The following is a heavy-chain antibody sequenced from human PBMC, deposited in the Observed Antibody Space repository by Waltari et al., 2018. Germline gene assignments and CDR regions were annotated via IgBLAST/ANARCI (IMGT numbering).Heavy chain of an antibody. D-gene: IGHD5-12*01. V-gene: IGHV3-30*18. CDR3: AKEGSGGYDF. Sequence: QVHLVESGGGVVQPGRSLRLSCAASGFTFSDYAMHWVRQAPGKGLEWVAVLSSDSTNKFYTDIVKGRFTISRDNSKNTLYLQMNSLRAEDTAVYYCAKEGSGGYDFWGQGTLVTVSP. J-gene: IGHJ4*02. CDR1: GFTFSDYA. CDR2: LSSDSTNK.